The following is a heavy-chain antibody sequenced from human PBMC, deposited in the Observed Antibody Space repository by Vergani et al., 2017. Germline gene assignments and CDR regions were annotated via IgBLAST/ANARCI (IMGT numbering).Heavy chain of an antibody. V-gene: IGHV1-8*01. CDR2: MNPNSGNT. CDR1: GYTFTSYD. CDR3: ARAGNIVVVPAAIDYYYMDV. Sequence: QVQLVQSGAEVKKPGASVKVSCKASGYTFTSYDINWVRQATGQGLEWMGWMNPNSGNTGYAQKFQGRVTMTRNTSISTAYMELSSLRSEDTAVYYCARAGNIVVVPAAIDYYYMDVWGKGTTVTVSS. J-gene: IGHJ6*03. D-gene: IGHD2-2*01.